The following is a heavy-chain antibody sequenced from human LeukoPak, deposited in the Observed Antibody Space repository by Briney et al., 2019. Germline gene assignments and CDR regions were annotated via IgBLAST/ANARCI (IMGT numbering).Heavy chain of an antibody. V-gene: IGHV4-59*01. Sequence: SETLSLTCTVSGGSISSYYWSWIRQPPGKGLEWIGYIYYSGSTNYNPSLKSRVTISVDTSKNQFSLKLSSVTAADTAVYYCARGVQYYGSGSYTYWGQGTLVTVSS. CDR1: GGSISSYY. J-gene: IGHJ4*02. CDR2: IYYSGST. CDR3: ARGVQYYGSGSYTY. D-gene: IGHD3-10*01.